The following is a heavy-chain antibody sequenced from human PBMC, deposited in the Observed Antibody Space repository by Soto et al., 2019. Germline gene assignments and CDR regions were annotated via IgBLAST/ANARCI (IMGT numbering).Heavy chain of an antibody. J-gene: IGHJ4*02. Sequence: SETLSLTCTVSGGSISTYYWTWIRQSPGKGPEWIGYVYHSGTTNYNPSLESRVTMSLDTSKNQFSLKLSAVTTADTAVYYCARQWGFYFDFWGQGTLVTSPQ. CDR3: ARQWGFYFDF. V-gene: IGHV4-59*01. CDR2: VYHSGTT. D-gene: IGHD1-26*01. CDR1: GGSISTYY.